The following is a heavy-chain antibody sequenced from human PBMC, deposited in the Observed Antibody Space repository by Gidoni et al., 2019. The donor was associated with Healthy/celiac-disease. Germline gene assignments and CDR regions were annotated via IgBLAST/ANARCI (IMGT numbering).Heavy chain of an antibody. CDR3: AKTGLWFGETQNYYGMDV. D-gene: IGHD3-10*01. CDR1: GGSISSSRYY. V-gene: IGHV4-39*01. CDR2: IYYRGST. J-gene: IGHJ6*02. Sequence: QLQLQESGPGLVKPSETLSLTCTVSGGSISSSRYYWGWIRQPPGKGLEWIGSIYYRGSTYDNPSLNGRFTISVDTSKNQFSLKLSSVTAAYTAVYYCAKTGLWFGETQNYYGMDVWGQGTTVTVSS.